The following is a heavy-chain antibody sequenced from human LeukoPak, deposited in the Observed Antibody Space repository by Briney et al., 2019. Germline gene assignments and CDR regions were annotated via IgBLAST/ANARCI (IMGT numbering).Heavy chain of an antibody. CDR3: ARDRPNPSGLRFLEWSKPDFDY. CDR1: GYTFTGYY. CDR2: INPNSGGT. D-gene: IGHD3-3*01. Sequence: WASVKVSCKASGYTFTGYYMHWVRQAPGQGLEWMGWINPNSGGTNYAQKFQGRVTMTRDTSTSTAYMELSSLRSEDTAVYYCARDRPNPSGLRFLEWSKPDFDYWGQGTLVTVSS. J-gene: IGHJ4*02. V-gene: IGHV1-2*02.